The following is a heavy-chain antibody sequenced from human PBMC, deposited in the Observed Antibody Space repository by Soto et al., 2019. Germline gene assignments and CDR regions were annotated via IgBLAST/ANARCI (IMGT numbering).Heavy chain of an antibody. CDR3: ARRYGPSFDY. V-gene: IGHV4-59*01. CDR1: GGSISSYY. Sequence: SETLSLTCTVSGGSISSYYWSWIRQPPGKGLEWIGYIYYSGSTNYNPSLKSRVTISVDTSKNQFSLKLGSVTAADTAWYYCARRYGPSFDYWGQGTLVTVSS. J-gene: IGHJ4*02. D-gene: IGHD4-17*01. CDR2: IYYSGST.